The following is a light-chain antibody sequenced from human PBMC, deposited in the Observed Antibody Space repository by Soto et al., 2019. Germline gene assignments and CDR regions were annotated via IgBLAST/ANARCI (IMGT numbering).Light chain of an antibody. Sequence: EIVMTQSPATLSVSPGERATLSCRASQSVSSNLAWYQQKPGQAPRLLIYGASTRATGIPARFSGSGSGTEFTLTISILQSEDFAVYYCQQYNNWPPKVTFGQGTKVEIK. J-gene: IGKJ1*01. CDR2: GAS. CDR1: QSVSSN. CDR3: QQYNNWPPKVT. V-gene: IGKV3-15*01.